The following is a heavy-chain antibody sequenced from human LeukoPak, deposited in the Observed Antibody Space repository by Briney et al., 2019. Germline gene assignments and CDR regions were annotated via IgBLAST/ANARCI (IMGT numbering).Heavy chain of an antibody. CDR1: GYTTNTFG. V-gene: IGHV1-18*01. J-gene: IGHJ6*03. CDR3: ANVAKGRYFYYYMDV. D-gene: IGHD2-15*01. CDR2: ISPYNAYT. Sequence: VAPVKVSCKASGYTTNTFGITWVRQAPGQGLEWIGWISPYNAYTKYTDRLQGRVTLTTDTSTTTSYIELRSLRSDDTALYFCANVAKGRYFYYYMDVWGKGTTVIVS.